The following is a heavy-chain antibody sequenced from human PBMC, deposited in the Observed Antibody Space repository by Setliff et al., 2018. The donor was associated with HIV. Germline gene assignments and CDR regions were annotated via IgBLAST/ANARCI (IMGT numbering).Heavy chain of an antibody. J-gene: IGHJ4*02. CDR3: AKHRDFGSGSYFDH. CDR1: GVTFSNYA. Sequence: GGSLRLSCAASGVTFSNYAMAWVRQAPGKGLEWVSGISGSGGNTDYADSVKGRFTISRDNPKNTLYLQMNSLRAEDTAVYYCAKHRDFGSGSYFDHWGQGTKVTVSS. V-gene: IGHV3-23*01. CDR2: ISGSGGNT. D-gene: IGHD3-10*01.